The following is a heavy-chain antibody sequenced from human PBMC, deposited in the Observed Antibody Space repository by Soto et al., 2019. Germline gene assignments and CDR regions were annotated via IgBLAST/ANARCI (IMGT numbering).Heavy chain of an antibody. CDR1: GGSFSGYY. V-gene: IGHV4-34*01. CDR2: IYYRGNA. D-gene: IGHD1-1*01. CDR3: AGLEGLATISYFFDF. Sequence: PSGTLDLTCAVYGGSFSGYYWGGIRKPPGKRLEWIGSIYYRGNAYYNPSLQTRVTISLDKSKSQISLKLNSVTAADSAVFFFAGLEGLATISYFFDFWVPGALVTVSS. J-gene: IGHJ4*02.